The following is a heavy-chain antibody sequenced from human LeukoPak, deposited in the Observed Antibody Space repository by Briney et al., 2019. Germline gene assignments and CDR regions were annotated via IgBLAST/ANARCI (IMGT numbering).Heavy chain of an antibody. CDR1: GGSISSSSYY. CDR2: IYYSGST. CDR3: ARVQGDYVVYYFDY. J-gene: IGHJ4*02. Sequence: SETLSLTCTVSGGSISSSSYYWGWLRQPQGKGWSGIGSIYYSGSTYYNPSLKSRVTISVDTSKNQFSLKLSSVTAADTAVYYCARVQGDYVVYYFDYWGQGTLVTVSS. V-gene: IGHV4-39*07. D-gene: IGHD4-17*01.